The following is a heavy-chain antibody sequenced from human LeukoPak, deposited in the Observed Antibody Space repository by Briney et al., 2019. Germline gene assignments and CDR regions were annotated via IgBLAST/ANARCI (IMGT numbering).Heavy chain of an antibody. J-gene: IGHJ5*02. Sequence: SETLSLTCTVSGGSISSSSYYWGWLRQPPGKGLGWIGSIYYSGSTYYNPSLKSRVTISVDTSKNQFSLKLSSVTAADTAVYYCARHAFYYGSGSDWFDPWGQGTLVTVSS. CDR2: IYYSGST. V-gene: IGHV4-39*01. D-gene: IGHD3-10*01. CDR3: ARHAFYYGSGSDWFDP. CDR1: GGSISSSSYY.